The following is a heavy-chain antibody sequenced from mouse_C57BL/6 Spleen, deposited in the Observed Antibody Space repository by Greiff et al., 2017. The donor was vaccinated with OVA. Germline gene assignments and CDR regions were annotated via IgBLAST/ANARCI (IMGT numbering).Heavy chain of an antibody. CDR1: GYTFTSYT. D-gene: IGHD6-5*01. CDR3: ARGLISPPPGYYFDD. CDR2: INPSSGYT. Sequence: VQLQQSGAELARPGASVKMSCKASGYTFTSYTMHWVKQRPGQGLEWIGYINPSSGYTKYNQKFKDKATLTADKSSSTAYMQLSSLTSEDSAVYYCARGLISPPPGYYFDDWGQGTTLTVSS. V-gene: IGHV1-4*01. J-gene: IGHJ2*01.